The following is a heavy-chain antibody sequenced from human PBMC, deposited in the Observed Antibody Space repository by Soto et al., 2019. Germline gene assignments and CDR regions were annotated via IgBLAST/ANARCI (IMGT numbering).Heavy chain of an antibody. J-gene: IGHJ4*02. Sequence: GASVKVSCKASGDTFTGYYLHWVRQAPGQGLEWMGWINPYTGGTKYAQKFQGRVSMTRGTSISTAYMELSSLRSDDAAVYFCARSTCSNGICLPSYYFDFWGQGTLVTVSS. CDR1: GDTFTGYY. V-gene: IGHV1-2*02. D-gene: IGHD2-8*01. CDR2: INPYTGGT. CDR3: ARSTCSNGICLPSYYFDF.